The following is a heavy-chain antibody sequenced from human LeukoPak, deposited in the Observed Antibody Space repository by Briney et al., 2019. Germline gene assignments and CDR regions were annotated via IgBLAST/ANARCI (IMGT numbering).Heavy chain of an antibody. V-gene: IGHV3-23*01. J-gene: IGHJ4*02. CDR1: GFTFSSYS. D-gene: IGHD3-3*01. CDR2: ISGSGGST. CDR3: AKDYDFWSGYSPFDY. Sequence: PGGSLRLSCAASGFTFSSYSMNWVRQAPGKGLEWVSAISGSGGSTYYADSVKGRFTISRDNSKNTLYLQMNSLRAEDTAVYYCAKDYDFWSGYSPFDYWGQGTLVTVSS.